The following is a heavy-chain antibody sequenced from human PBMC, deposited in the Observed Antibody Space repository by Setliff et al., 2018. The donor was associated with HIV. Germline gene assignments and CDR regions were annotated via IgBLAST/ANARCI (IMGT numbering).Heavy chain of an antibody. CDR1: GFTSSSHA. V-gene: IGHV3-23*01. CDR3: ASSVGTSLYYYYFMDV. J-gene: IGHJ6*03. D-gene: IGHD1-26*01. CDR2: ISGSGGST. Sequence: PGGSLRLSCAASGFTSSSHAMSWVRQAPGKGLEWVSAISGSGGSTYYADSVKGRFTISRDNFKNTLYLQMNSLRAEDTAVYYCASSVGTSLYYYYFMDVWGKGTPVTVSS.